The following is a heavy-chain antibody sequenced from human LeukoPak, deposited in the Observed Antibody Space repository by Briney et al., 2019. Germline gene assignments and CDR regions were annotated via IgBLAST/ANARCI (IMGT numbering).Heavy chain of an antibody. D-gene: IGHD3-10*01. CDR3: ARGRAEYYFDY. J-gene: IGHJ4*02. CDR1: GGSISSSSYY. V-gene: IGHV4-39*01. Sequence: SETLSLTCTVSGGSISSSSYYWGWIRQPPGKGLEWIGSIYYSGSTYYNPSLRSRVTISVDTSKNQFSLKLSSVTAADTAVYYCARGRAEYYFDYWGQGTLVTVSS. CDR2: IYYSGST.